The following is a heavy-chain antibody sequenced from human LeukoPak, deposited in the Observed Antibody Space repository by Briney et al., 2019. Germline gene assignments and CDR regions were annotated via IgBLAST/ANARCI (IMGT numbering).Heavy chain of an antibody. CDR1: GYTFTSYG. Sequence: GASVKVSCKASGYTFTSYGISWVRQAPGQGLEWMGWISAYNGNTNYAQKLQGRVTMTTDTSTSTAYMELRSLRSDDTAVYYCARVVDSRGYDAFDIWGQGTMVTVSS. V-gene: IGHV1-18*01. CDR3: ARVVDSRGYDAFDI. D-gene: IGHD3-22*01. J-gene: IGHJ3*02. CDR2: ISAYNGNT.